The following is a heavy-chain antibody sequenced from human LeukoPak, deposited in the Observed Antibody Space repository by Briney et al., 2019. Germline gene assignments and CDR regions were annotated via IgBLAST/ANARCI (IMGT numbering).Heavy chain of an antibody. CDR2: ISGSGGRT. CDR1: GFTFSSYA. CDR3: ARYGYDYGDYGVTNWFDP. J-gene: IGHJ5*02. Sequence: GGSLRLSCAASGFTFSSYAMTWVRQAPGKGLEWVSIISGSGGRTSYADSVKGRFTISRDNSKNTLYLQMNSLRAEDTAVYYCARYGYDYGDYGVTNWFDPWGQGTLVTVSS. V-gene: IGHV3-23*01. D-gene: IGHD4-17*01.